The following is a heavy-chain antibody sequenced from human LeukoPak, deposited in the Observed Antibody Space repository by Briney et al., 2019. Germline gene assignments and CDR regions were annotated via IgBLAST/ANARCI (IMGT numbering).Heavy chain of an antibody. CDR2: MWYHGGET. Sequence: GGSLRLSCVAAGFSRSTHGMHGVREAPCKGREYVALMWYHGGETNYADSVKRRFTISRDIYRNTLYLQMDSLRVDDTAVYYCARDGAMARFDYWGQGTLVTVS. J-gene: IGHJ4*02. D-gene: IGHD5-18*01. CDR3: ARDGAMARFDY. V-gene: IGHV3-33*01. CDR1: GFSRSTHG.